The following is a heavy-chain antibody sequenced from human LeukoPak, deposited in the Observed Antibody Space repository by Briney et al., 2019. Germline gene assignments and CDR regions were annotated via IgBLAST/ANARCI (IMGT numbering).Heavy chain of an antibody. V-gene: IGHV3-33*06. CDR1: GFTLRSYD. D-gene: IGHD5-12*01. CDR2: IWYDGGTT. Sequence: GRSLRLSCAASGFTLRSYDMHWVRQAPGKGLEWVAVIWYDGGTTYYVDSVKGRFTISRDSPKNTLHLQMNSLRVEDTAVYYCAKGVRVHATSGIGYYLDNWGQGTLVTVSS. J-gene: IGHJ4*02. CDR3: AKGVRVHATSGIGYYLDN.